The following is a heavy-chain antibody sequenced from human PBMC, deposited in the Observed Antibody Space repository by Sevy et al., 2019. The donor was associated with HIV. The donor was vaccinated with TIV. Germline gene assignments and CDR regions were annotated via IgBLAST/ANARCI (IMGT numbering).Heavy chain of an antibody. CDR1: GYTLSKLS. Sequence: ASVKVSCKVSGYTLSKLSMHRVRQAPGKGLEWMGGFHEDGESMYAQKFQGRVTMTEDTSTDTAYMELSSLRSEDTAVYYCATDIVVGRDYWGQGTLITVSS. CDR3: ATDIVVGRDY. D-gene: IGHD2-2*01. J-gene: IGHJ4*02. CDR2: FHEDGES. V-gene: IGHV1-24*01.